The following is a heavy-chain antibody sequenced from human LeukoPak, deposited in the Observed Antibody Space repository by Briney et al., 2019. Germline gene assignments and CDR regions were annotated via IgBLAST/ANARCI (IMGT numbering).Heavy chain of an antibody. V-gene: IGHV4-59*01. CDR2: IYYSGST. CDR1: GGSISSYY. J-gene: IGHJ4*02. D-gene: IGHD6-6*01. Sequence: SETLSLTCTVSGGSISSYYWSWIRQPPGKGLEWIGYIYYSGSTNYNPSLKSRVTISVDTSKNQFSLKLSSVTAADTAVYYCAKGAVEWQLVHIYYFDYWGQGTLVTVSS. CDR3: AKGAVEWQLVHIYYFDY.